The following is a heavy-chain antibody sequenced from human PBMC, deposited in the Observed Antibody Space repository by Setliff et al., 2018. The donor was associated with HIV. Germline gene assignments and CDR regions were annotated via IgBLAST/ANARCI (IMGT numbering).Heavy chain of an antibody. Sequence: SETLSLTCTVSGGSISSGSYYWSWIRQPAGKGLEWLGRIYTSGSTNDNPSLKSRVTISVDTSKNQFYLKLISVTAADTAVDFCARDLRAVTIDWGQGTLVTVSS. CDR1: GGSISSGSYY. D-gene: IGHD4-17*01. CDR2: IYTSGST. CDR3: ARDLRAVTID. J-gene: IGHJ4*02. V-gene: IGHV4-61*02.